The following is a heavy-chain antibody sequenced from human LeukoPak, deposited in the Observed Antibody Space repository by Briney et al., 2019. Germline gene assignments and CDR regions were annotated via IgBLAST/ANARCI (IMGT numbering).Heavy chain of an antibody. CDR1: GFTFSNYW. Sequence: GGSLRLSCAASGFTFSNYWMSWVRQAPGKGLEWVANIKQDGSEKYYVDSVTGRFTISRDNAKNSLYLQMNSLRAEDTAAYYCAREAITMVRGVFINQYYFDYWGQGTLVTVSS. V-gene: IGHV3-7*01. CDR3: AREAITMVRGVFINQYYFDY. D-gene: IGHD3-10*01. J-gene: IGHJ4*02. CDR2: IKQDGSEK.